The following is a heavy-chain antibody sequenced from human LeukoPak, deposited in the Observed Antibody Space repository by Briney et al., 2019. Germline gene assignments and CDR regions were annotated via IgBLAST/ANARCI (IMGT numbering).Heavy chain of an antibody. D-gene: IGHD5-12*01. CDR2: INPNSGGT. Sequence: ASVKVSCKASGYTFTGYYMHWVRQAPGQGLEWMGWINPNSGGTNYPQKFQGRVTMTRDTSIGTAYMELSGLRSDDTAMYYCAVRSTVAIPIYWGQGTLVTVSS. CDR1: GYTFTGYY. CDR3: AVRSTVAIPIY. V-gene: IGHV1-2*02. J-gene: IGHJ4*02.